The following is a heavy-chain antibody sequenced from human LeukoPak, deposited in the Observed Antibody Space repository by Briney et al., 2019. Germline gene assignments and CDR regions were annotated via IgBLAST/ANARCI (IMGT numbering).Heavy chain of an antibody. J-gene: IGHJ3*02. V-gene: IGHV3-66*01. CDR2: IYSGGST. CDR3: AKDRGSGWYGAFDI. Sequence: PGGSLRLSCAASGFTVSSNYMSWVRQAPGKGLEWVSVIYSGGSTYYADSVKGRFTISRDNSKNTLYLQMNSLRAEDTAVYYCAKDRGSGWYGAFDIWGQGTMVTVSS. D-gene: IGHD6-19*01. CDR1: GFTVSSNY.